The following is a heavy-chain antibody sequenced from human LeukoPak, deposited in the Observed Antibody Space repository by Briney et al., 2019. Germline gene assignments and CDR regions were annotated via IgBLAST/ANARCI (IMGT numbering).Heavy chain of an antibody. D-gene: IGHD3-22*01. CDR1: RGTFSSYG. V-gene: IGHV1-69*05. CDR3: ARGELGDRSGFSFFDY. Sequence: GASVKVSCKASRGTFSSYGISWVRQAPGQGLEWMGGVIAIFGRVKYGQKFQGRATITTDESTSTAYMELSSLTSEDTGVYYCARGELGDRSGFSFFDYWGQGTLVTVSS. J-gene: IGHJ4*02. CDR2: VIAIFGRV.